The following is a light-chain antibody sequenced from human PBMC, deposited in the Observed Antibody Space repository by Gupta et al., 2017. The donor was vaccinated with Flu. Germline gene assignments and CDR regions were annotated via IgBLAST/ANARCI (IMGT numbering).Light chain of an antibody. CDR2: EVS. CDR1: SSDVDGYNY. CDR3: SSYTTSSRV. Sequence: QSALPPPASVHGSARKSITPSCSGTSSDVDGYNYVSWYQQHPGKAPKLRIYEVSKRPSGVSNRFSGSKSGNTASLSISGLQAEDEADYYCSSYTTSSRVFGGGTRLTVL. V-gene: IGLV2-14*03. J-gene: IGLJ3*02.